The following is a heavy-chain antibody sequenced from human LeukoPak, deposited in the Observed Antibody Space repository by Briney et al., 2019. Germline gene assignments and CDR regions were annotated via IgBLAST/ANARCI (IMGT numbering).Heavy chain of an antibody. V-gene: IGHV3-30*18. CDR3: VKGALGYFDS. CDR1: GIIFSRHG. J-gene: IGHJ4*02. D-gene: IGHD3-16*01. CDR2: ISYDGNNK. Sequence: PGRSLRLSCTGSGIIFSRHGMHWVRQAPGKGLEWVALISYDGNNKYYVDSVKGRFTISRDDSKNTMFLQMNSLGTDDTAVYYCVKGALGYFDSWGQGTLVTVSS.